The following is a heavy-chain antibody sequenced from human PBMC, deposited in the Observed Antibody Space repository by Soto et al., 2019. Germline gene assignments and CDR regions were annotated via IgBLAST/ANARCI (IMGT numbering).Heavy chain of an antibody. V-gene: IGHV3-53*01. CDR1: GLTVSSNY. Sequence: GGSLRLSCAASGLTVSSNYMTWVRQAPGKGLEWVSVIYSGGRTYYADSVKGRFTISTDNSKNTLYLQMNSLRAEDTAVYYCARGVGGYEHLWYFDYWGQGTLVTVSS. J-gene: IGHJ4*02. CDR3: ARGVGGYEHLWYFDY. CDR2: IYSGGRT. D-gene: IGHD5-12*01.